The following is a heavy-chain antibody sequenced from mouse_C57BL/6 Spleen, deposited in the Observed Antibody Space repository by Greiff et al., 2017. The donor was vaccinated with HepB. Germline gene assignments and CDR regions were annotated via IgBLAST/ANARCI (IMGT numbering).Heavy chain of an antibody. J-gene: IGHJ1*03. CDR2: INYDGSST. CDR1: GFTFSDYY. Sequence: EVQVVESEGGLVQPGSSMKLSCTASGFTFSDYYMAWVRQVPEKGLEWVANINYDGSSTYYLDSLKSRFSISRDNAKNILYLQMSSLKSEDTATYYCARERYFDVWGTGTTVTVSS. V-gene: IGHV5-16*01. CDR3: ARERYFDV.